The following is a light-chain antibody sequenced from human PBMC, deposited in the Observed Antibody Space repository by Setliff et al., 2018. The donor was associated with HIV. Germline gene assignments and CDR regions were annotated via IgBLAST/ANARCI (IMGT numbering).Light chain of an antibody. CDR2: DVS. CDR1: TSVVGGFHY. V-gene: IGLV2-14*03. Sequence: QSALPQPASVSGSPGQSTTIPCTGGTSVVGGFHYVSWYQQHPGRDPKLIIYDVSYRPSDVSDRFSGSKSGNTASLSISGLRDEDEADYYCSSNTRTGTYVFGAGTKVTVL. J-gene: IGLJ1*01. CDR3: SSNTRTGTYV.